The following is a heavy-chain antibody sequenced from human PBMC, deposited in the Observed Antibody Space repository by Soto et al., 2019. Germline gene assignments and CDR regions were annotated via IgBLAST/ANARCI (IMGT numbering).Heavy chain of an antibody. J-gene: IGHJ4*02. CDR3: ARSGVVITSMVRGVITPGPRYFDY. Sequence: HPGGSLRLSCAASGFTFSSYAMSWVRQAPGKGLEWVSAISGSGGSTYYADSVKGRFTISRDNSKNTLYLQMNSLRAEDTAVYYCARSGVVITSMVRGVITPGPRYFDYWGQGTLVTVSS. CDR2: ISGSGGST. V-gene: IGHV3-23*01. D-gene: IGHD3-10*01. CDR1: GFTFSSYA.